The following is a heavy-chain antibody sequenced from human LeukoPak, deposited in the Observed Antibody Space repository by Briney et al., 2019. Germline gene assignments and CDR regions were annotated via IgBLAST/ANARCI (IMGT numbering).Heavy chain of an antibody. V-gene: IGHV4-31*03. Sequence: KPSETLSLTCTVSGGSISSGGYYWSWIRQHPGKGLEWIGYIYYSGSTYYNPSLKSRVTISVDTSENQFSLRLSSVTAADTAVYYCARDGPRDAFDIWGQGTMVTVSS. CDR1: GGSISSGGYY. CDR3: ARDGPRDAFDI. J-gene: IGHJ3*02. CDR2: IYYSGST.